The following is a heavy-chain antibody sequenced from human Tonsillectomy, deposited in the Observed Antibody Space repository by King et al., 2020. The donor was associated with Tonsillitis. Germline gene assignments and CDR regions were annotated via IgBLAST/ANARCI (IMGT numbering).Heavy chain of an antibody. CDR1: GFSFSSFS. V-gene: IGHV3-21*01. Sequence: VQLVESGGGLVKPGGSLRLSCAATGFSFSSFSMNWVRQAPGKGLEWVSSISGSTTYKHYADSVKGRFTISRDNARKSLFLQMNSLRAEDTAVYYCARDQLGRLPPRLPDYFYMDVWGKGTTVIVSS. D-gene: IGHD6-13*01. CDR3: ARDQLGRLPPRLPDYFYMDV. J-gene: IGHJ6*03. CDR2: ISGSTTYK.